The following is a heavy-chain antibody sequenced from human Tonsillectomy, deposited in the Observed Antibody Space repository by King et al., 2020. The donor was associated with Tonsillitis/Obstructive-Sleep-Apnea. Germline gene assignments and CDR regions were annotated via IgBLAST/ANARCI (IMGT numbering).Heavy chain of an antibody. Sequence: VQLVESGGGLVQPGGSLRLSCTASGFTFSSYAMSWVRQAPGKGLEWVAVISGSGGSTYYADSVKGRFTISRDNSKKTLYLKMHSLRAADTAVYYCAKDLTVRSSSPWDYWGQGALVTVSS. J-gene: IGHJ4*02. CDR2: ISGSGGST. CDR1: GFTFSSYA. CDR3: AKDLTVRSSSPWDY. D-gene: IGHD3-10*01. V-gene: IGHV3-23*04.